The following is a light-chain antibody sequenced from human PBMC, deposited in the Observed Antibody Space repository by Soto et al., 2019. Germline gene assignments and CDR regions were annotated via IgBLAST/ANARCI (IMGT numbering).Light chain of an antibody. CDR3: QQYNSYSGT. V-gene: IGKV1-5*01. CDR1: QNIGSW. Sequence: DIQMTQSPSTLSASVGDRVTITCRASQNIGSWLAWYQQKPGSAPKLLISDASSLESGVPSRFSGGGSGTDFTLTTSSLQPDDFATDYGQQYNSYSGTFGQGTKVEV. CDR2: DAS. J-gene: IGKJ1*01.